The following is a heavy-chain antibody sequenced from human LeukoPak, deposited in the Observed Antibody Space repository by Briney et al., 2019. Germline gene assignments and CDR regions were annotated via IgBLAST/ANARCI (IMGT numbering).Heavy chain of an antibody. CDR3: ARDRSGYEPENWFDP. Sequence: RGSLRLSCAASGFTFSSYGMHWVRQAPGKGLEWVAVIWYDGSNKYYADSVKGRFTISRDNSKNTLYLQMNSLRAEDTAVYYCARDRSGYEPENWFDPWGQGTLVTVSS. V-gene: IGHV3-33*01. J-gene: IGHJ5*02. CDR2: IWYDGSNK. D-gene: IGHD5-12*01. CDR1: GFTFSSYG.